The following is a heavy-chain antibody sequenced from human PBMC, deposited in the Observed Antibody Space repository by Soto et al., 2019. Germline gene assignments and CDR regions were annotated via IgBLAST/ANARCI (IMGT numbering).Heavy chain of an antibody. J-gene: IGHJ5*02. Sequence: QLQLQESGPGLVKPSETLSLTCTVSGGSISSSDFYWGWLRQPPGKGLDFIGSMYYNGTTYYNPSLKNRITISVDTSKNQFSLKLISVTAADTAVYYCAVVDSTGNWFDPWGQGALVTVSS. CDR2: MYYNGTT. CDR3: AVVDSTGNWFDP. CDR1: GGSISSSDFY. D-gene: IGHD3-22*01. V-gene: IGHV4-39*01.